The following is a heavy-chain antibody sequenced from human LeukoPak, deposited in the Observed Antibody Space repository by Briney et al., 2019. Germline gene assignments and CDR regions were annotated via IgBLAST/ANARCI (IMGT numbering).Heavy chain of an antibody. CDR2: IYYSGST. CDR1: GGSISSYY. J-gene: IGHJ5*02. D-gene: IGHD3-16*01. Sequence: TSETLSLTCTVSGGSISSYYWSWIRQPPGKGLEWIGYIYYSGSTNYNPSLKSRVTISVDTSKNQFSLKLSSVTAADTAVYYCARGPPHYVPYNWFDPWGQGTLATVSS. V-gene: IGHV4-59*01. CDR3: ARGPPHYVPYNWFDP.